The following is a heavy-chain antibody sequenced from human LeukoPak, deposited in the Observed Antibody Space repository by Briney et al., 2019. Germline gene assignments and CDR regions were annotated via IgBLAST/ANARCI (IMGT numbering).Heavy chain of an antibody. Sequence: KSSETLSLTCGVSGFSISSGYHWGWIRQPPGKGLEWIGSIYHTGSTYYNPSLKSRVTISVDTSKYQFSLRLSSVTAADTAVYYCARYSSSWYTLGFWGQGTLVTVSS. CDR3: ARYSSSWYTLGF. D-gene: IGHD6-13*01. CDR2: IYHTGST. CDR1: GFSISSGYH. V-gene: IGHV4-38-2*01. J-gene: IGHJ4*02.